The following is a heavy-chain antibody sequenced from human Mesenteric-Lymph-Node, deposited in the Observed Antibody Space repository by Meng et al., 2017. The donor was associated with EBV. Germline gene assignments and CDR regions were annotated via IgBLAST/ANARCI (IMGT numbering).Heavy chain of an antibody. V-gene: IGHV4-39*07. CDR1: GASMSTTDSH. CDR3: AREVRGVNTGWKPFFDY. D-gene: IGHD3-10*01. Sequence: QLHLQESGPGLVKPSETLSLICSVSGASMSTTDSHWGWVRQPPGKGLEWIGNMYKDGNNHYNPSLKTRVTISVDTSKNQFSLRLTSVSAADTALYFCAREVRGVNTGWKPFFDYWGQGALVTVSS. J-gene: IGHJ4*02. CDR2: MYKDGNN.